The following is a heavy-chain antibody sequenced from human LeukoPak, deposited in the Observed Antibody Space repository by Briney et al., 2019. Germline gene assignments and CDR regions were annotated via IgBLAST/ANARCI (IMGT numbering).Heavy chain of an antibody. V-gene: IGHV3-74*01. CDR3: VRGNDYGGPHY. CDR1: GFTFSSYW. J-gene: IGHJ4*02. D-gene: IGHD4-23*01. Sequence: GGSLRLSCAVSGFTFSSYWMHSVRQAPGKGLVRGSRIDRDGSRINYADSVKGRFTISRDNGKNTLFLQMNSLRAEDAAVYYCVRGNDYGGPHYWGQGTLVTVSS. CDR2: IDRDGSRI.